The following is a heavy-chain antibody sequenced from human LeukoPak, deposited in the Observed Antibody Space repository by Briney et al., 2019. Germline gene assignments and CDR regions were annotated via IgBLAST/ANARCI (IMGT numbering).Heavy chain of an antibody. V-gene: IGHV1-18*01. Sequence: GASVKVSCKASGYTFNSYAINWVRQAPGQGLEWMGWISTYTGYTNYAQKLQGRVTMTTATSTSTAYMELRSLRSGDTAFYYCARGTTGSHDAFDIWGQGTMVTVSS. D-gene: IGHD1-1*01. CDR3: ARGTTGSHDAFDI. CDR2: ISTYTGYT. CDR1: GYTFNSYA. J-gene: IGHJ3*02.